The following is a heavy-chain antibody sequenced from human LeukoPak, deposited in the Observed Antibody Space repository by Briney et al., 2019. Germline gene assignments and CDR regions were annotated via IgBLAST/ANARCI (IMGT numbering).Heavy chain of an antibody. J-gene: IGHJ4*02. CDR2: IIPIFGKA. D-gene: IGHD3-9*01. CDR3: ASNSYYDILTGYRPLYFDY. Sequence: GASVKVSCKASGGTFSSYAISWVRQAPGQGLEWMGGIIPIFGKANYAQKFQGRVTITTDESTSTAYMELSSLRSEDTAVYYCASNSYYDILTGYRPLYFDYWGQGTLVTVSS. CDR1: GGTFSSYA. V-gene: IGHV1-69*05.